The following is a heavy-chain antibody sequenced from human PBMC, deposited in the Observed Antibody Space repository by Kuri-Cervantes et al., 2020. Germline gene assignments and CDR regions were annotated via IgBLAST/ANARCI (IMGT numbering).Heavy chain of an antibody. CDR2: IKQDGSEK. J-gene: IGHJ5*02. Sequence: GGSLRLSCAASGFTVSSNYMSWVRQAPGKGLEWVANIKQDGSEKYYVDSVKGRFTISRDNAKNSLYLQMNSLRAEDTAVYYCARVRYYYDSSGYYPNWFDPWGQGTLVTVSS. V-gene: IGHV3-7*01. D-gene: IGHD3-22*01. CDR3: ARVRYYYDSSGYYPNWFDP. CDR1: GFTVSSNY.